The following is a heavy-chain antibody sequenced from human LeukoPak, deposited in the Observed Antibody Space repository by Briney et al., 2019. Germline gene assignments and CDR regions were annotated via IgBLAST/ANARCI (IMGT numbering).Heavy chain of an antibody. V-gene: IGHV1-2*02. Sequence: ASVKVSCKASGYIFTGYYMHCVRQAPGQGLEWMGWINPNSGGIKYAQKYQGRVTMTRDTSISTAYMELSSLRSDDTAVYYCARVDIVMALYYFDYWGQGTQVTVSS. J-gene: IGHJ4*02. CDR1: GYIFTGYY. CDR3: ARVDIVMALYYFDY. CDR2: INPNSGGI. D-gene: IGHD5-12*01.